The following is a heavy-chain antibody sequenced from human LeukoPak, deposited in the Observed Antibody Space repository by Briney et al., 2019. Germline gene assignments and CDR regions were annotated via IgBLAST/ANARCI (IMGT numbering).Heavy chain of an antibody. V-gene: IGHV3-11*01. CDR3: AKGHYYGSGSLDY. CDR1: GFTFSDYY. CDR2: ISSRGSTI. Sequence: GGSLRLSCAASGFTFSDYYMSWIRQAPGKGLEWVSYISSRGSTIYYADSVKGRFTISRDNSKNTLYVQMNSLRAEDTAVYYCAKGHYYGSGSLDYWGQGTLVTVSS. J-gene: IGHJ4*02. D-gene: IGHD3-10*01.